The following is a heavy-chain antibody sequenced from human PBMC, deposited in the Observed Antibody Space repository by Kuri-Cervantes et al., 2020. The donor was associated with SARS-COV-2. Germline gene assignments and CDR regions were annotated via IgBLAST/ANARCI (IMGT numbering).Heavy chain of an antibody. Sequence: SETLSLTCTVSGGSISSSSYYWGWIRQPPGKGLEWIGSIYYSGITYYNPSLKSRVTISVDTSKNQFSLKLSSVTAADTAVYYCARARDNSARGWYYYMDVWGKGTTVTVSS. J-gene: IGHJ6*03. CDR3: ARARDNSARGWYYYMDV. CDR1: GGSISSSSYY. CDR2: IYYSGIT. V-gene: IGHV4-39*01. D-gene: IGHD6-25*01.